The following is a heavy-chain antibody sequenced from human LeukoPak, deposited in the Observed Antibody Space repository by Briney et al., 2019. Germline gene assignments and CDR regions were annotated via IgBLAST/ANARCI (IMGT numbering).Heavy chain of an antibody. CDR2: ISSSGSTI. V-gene: IGHV3-11*01. D-gene: IGHD4-17*01. CDR1: GFTFSDYY. J-gene: IGHJ3*02. Sequence: GGSLRLSCAASGFTFSDYYMSWIRQAPGKGLEWVSYISSSGSTIYYADSVKGRFTISRDNAKNSLYLQMNSLRAEDMALYYCAKGYYGDYSDDAFDIWGQGTMVTVSS. CDR3: AKGYYGDYSDDAFDI.